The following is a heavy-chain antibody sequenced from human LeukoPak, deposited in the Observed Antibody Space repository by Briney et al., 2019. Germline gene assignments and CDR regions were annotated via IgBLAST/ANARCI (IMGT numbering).Heavy chain of an antibody. Sequence: GGSLRLSCAASGFTFSHYAMHWVRQAPGKELEWVAVISFDGTNKFYADSVKGRFTISRDSSKNALYLQMNSLRAEDTAVYYCAKGGYYERPWYFDYWGQGTLVTVSS. D-gene: IGHD3-22*01. CDR2: ISFDGTNK. J-gene: IGHJ4*02. CDR1: GFTFSHYA. CDR3: AKGGYYERPWYFDY. V-gene: IGHV3-30*18.